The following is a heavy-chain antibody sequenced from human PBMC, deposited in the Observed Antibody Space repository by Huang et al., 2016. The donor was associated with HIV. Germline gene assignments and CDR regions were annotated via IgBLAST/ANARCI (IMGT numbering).Heavy chain of an antibody. V-gene: IGHV3-7*01. D-gene: IGHD3-22*01. CDR2: RKQDGSEK. Sequence: EVQLVESGGGLVQPGGSLRLSCAASGFTFSSYWMSWVRQAPGKGLEWVANRKQDGSEKYYGDSVKGRFTISRDNAKNSLYLQMNSLRAEDTAVYYCARDRLLNYYDSSGYFYYFDYWGQGTLVTVSS. J-gene: IGHJ4*02. CDR3: ARDRLLNYYDSSGYFYYFDY. CDR1: GFTFSSYW.